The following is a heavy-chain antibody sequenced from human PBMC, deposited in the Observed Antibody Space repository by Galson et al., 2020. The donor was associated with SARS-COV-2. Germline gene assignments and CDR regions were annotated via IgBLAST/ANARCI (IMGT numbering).Heavy chain of an antibody. CDR2: ISGSGGST. CDR1: GFTFSSYA. Sequence: TGGSLRLSCAASGFTFSSYAMSWVRQTPGKGLEWVSAISGSGGSTYYADSVKGRFTISRDNSKNTLYLQMNSLRAEDTAVYYCAKAERITMLVVVSLFDYWGQGTLVTVSS. J-gene: IGHJ4*02. CDR3: AKAERITMLVVVSLFDY. V-gene: IGHV3-23*01. D-gene: IGHD3-22*01.